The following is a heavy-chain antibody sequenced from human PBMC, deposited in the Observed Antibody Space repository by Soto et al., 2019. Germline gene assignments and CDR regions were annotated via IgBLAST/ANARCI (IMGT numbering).Heavy chain of an antibody. D-gene: IGHD3-16*01. V-gene: IGHV3-7*01. J-gene: IGHJ5*02. CDR2: TNEDGREK. Sequence: GGSLRLSCAASGFTFTGYWMSWVRQAPGKGLEWVANTNEDGREKFYVDSVKGRFTISRDNAKNSLYLQMNSLRAEDTAVYYCARDRGALGPWGQGTLVTVSS. CDR3: ARDRGALGP. CDR1: GFTFTGYW.